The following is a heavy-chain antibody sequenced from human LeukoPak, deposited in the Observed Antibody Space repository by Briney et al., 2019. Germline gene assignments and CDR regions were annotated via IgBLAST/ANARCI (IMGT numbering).Heavy chain of an antibody. V-gene: IGHV3-48*04. CDR2: ISSSSSTI. CDR3: AREGSGSYYPFDY. Sequence: PGGSLRLSCAASGFTFSSYSMNWVRQAPGKGLEWVSYISSSSSTIYYADSVKGRFTISRDNAKNSLYLQMNSLRVEDTAVYYCAREGSGSYYPFDYWGQGTLVTVSS. J-gene: IGHJ4*02. D-gene: IGHD1-26*01. CDR1: GFTFSSYS.